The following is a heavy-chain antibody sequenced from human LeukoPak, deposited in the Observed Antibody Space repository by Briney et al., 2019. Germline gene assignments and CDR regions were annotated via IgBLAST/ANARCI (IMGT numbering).Heavy chain of an antibody. CDR3: AGDLPYYSDSSDYYYDAFDM. Sequence: GGSLRLSCAASGFTFSSYWMTWVRQAPGKGLEWVANIRQDGSEKYYVDSVKGRFTISRDNAKNSLYLQMSSLRAEDTAVYYCAGDLPYYSDSSDYYYDAFDMWGQGTMVTVSS. D-gene: IGHD3-22*01. CDR2: IRQDGSEK. J-gene: IGHJ3*02. CDR1: GFTFSSYW. V-gene: IGHV3-7*01.